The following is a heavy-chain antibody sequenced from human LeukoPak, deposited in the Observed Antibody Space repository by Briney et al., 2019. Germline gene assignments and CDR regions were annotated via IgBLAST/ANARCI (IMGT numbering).Heavy chain of an antibody. V-gene: IGHV1-69*06. CDR2: IIPIFGTA. CDR3: ARDPDYGDYVLDY. Sequence: ASVKVSCKASGGTFSSYAISWVRQAPGQGLEWMGGIIPIFGTANYAQKFQGRVTITADKSTSTAYMELSSLRSEDTAVYYCARDPDYGDYVLDYWGQGTLVTVSS. J-gene: IGHJ4*02. CDR1: GGTFSSYA. D-gene: IGHD4-17*01.